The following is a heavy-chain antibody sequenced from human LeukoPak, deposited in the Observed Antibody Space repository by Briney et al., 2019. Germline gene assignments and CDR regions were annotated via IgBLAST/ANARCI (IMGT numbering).Heavy chain of an antibody. CDR2: VGVSGGST. V-gene: IGHV3-23*01. CDR3: AKGITFDY. D-gene: IGHD3-16*01. CDR1: GFTFSSSV. J-gene: IGHJ4*02. Sequence: GGSLRLSCAASGFTFSSSVMNWVRQAPGKGLEWVSGVGVSGGSTYYADSVKGRFTISRDNSKNTLYLQMNSPRAEDTAVYYCAKGITFDYWGQGTLVTVSS.